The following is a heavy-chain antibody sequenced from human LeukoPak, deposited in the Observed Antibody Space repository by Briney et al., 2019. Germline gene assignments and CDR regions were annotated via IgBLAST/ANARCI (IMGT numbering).Heavy chain of an antibody. J-gene: IGHJ4*02. CDR1: GGSISSYY. Sequence: RPSETLSLICTVSGGSISSYYWSWIRQPAGKGLEWIGRIYTSGSTNYNPSLKSRVTMSVDTSKNQFSLKLSSVTAADTAVYYCARDLVEMATIALDYWGQGTLVTVSS. CDR2: IYTSGST. D-gene: IGHD5-24*01. CDR3: ARDLVEMATIALDY. V-gene: IGHV4-4*07.